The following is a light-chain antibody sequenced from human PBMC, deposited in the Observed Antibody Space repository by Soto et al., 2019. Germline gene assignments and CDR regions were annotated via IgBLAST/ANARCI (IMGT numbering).Light chain of an antibody. CDR2: DVS. V-gene: IGLV2-14*01. CDR3: CSYTRSGTLI. J-gene: IGLJ1*01. Sequence: LTQPASVSGSPGQSITISGVGTSGDIGDYNYVSWYQQHPGKVPKVIIYDVSNRPSGVSYRFSGTKSGNTASLTVSGLQAEDEADYYCCSYTRSGTLIFGTG. CDR1: SGDIGDYNY.